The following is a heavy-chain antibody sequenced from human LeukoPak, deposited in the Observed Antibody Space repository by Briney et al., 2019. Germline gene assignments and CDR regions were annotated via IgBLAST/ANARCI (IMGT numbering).Heavy chain of an antibody. CDR2: IRYDGGDK. J-gene: IGHJ3*02. CDR1: GFTFKNYD. CDR3: AKNRDGCIYADAFEI. Sequence: GGSLRLSCAASGFTFKNYDMHWVRQTPGKGLEWVAFIRYDGGDKYYVDSVKGRLTISRDNSRNTLYLQMNSVTTEDTAVYYCAKNRDGCIYADAFEIWGQGTMVRVYS. V-gene: IGHV3-30*02. D-gene: IGHD5-24*01.